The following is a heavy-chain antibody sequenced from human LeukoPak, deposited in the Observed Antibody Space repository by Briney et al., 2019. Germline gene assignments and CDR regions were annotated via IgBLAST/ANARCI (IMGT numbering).Heavy chain of an antibody. CDR1: GFTFSGYY. V-gene: IGHV3-11*04. Sequence: GGSLRLSSAASGFTFSGYYMSWIRQAPGKGLEWVSYISSSGSTIYYADSVKGRFTISRDNAKNSLYLQMNSLRAEDTAVYYCARDPGEVGDAFDIWGQGTMVTVSS. J-gene: IGHJ3*02. CDR2: ISSSGSTI. D-gene: IGHD3-16*01. CDR3: ARDPGEVGDAFDI.